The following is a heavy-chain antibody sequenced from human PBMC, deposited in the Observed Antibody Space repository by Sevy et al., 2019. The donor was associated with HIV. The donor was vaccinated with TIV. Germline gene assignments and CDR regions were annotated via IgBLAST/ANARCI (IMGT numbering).Heavy chain of an antibody. CDR1: GFSFNTAGVG. J-gene: IGHJ5*02. V-gene: IGHV2-5*01. CDR2: IHWNDDK. Sequence: SGPTLVNPTQTLTLTCTFSGFSFNTAGVGVGWIRQPPGKALEWLALIHWNDDKYYNPSLSSRLTITKDTSENEVVLTMANMGPEDTATYFCAHRSYTSAWYKVHFDPWGQGTLVTVSS. D-gene: IGHD6-19*01. CDR3: AHRSYTSAWYKVHFDP.